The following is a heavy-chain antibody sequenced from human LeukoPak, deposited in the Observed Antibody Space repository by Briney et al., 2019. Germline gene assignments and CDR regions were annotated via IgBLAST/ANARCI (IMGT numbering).Heavy chain of an antibody. CDR1: GGTFSSYA. Sequence: ASVKVSCKAPGGTFSSYAISWVRQAPGQGLEWMGVIIPIFDTPKYAQNFQGRVTLTADESTSTAYMEVSSLRSEDTAVYYCVGTRGDYFDYWGQGTLVTVSS. J-gene: IGHJ4*02. CDR2: IIPIFDTP. CDR3: VGTRGDYFDY. D-gene: IGHD2-15*01. V-gene: IGHV1-69*13.